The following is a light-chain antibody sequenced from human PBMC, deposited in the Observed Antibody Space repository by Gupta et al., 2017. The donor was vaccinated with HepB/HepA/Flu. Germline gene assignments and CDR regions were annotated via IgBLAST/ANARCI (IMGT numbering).Light chain of an antibody. CDR1: QSIRND. CDR2: AAS. J-gene: IGKJ4*01. CDR3: LQYYNCPLT. V-gene: IGKV1-6*01. Sequence: ALQMTQSPSPLSASVGDRVTITCRASQSIRNDLGWYQQKPGKAPKLLIYAASSIQSGVPSRFSGSGSGTEFTLTISSLQPEDFATYYCLQYYNCPLTFGGGTKVEIK.